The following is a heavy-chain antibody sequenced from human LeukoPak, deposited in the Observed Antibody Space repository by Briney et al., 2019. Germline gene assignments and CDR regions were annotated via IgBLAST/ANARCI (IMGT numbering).Heavy chain of an antibody. CDR2: IYYSWST. Sequence: PSETLYLTCTASGGPISSYYWSCIRQPPGKGLDWIGYIYYSWSTNYNPSLKSRVTISVDTSKNQFALKLSSVTAADTAVYYCARRMGGAALVYFDYWGQGTLLTVSS. CDR1: GGPISSYY. CDR3: ARRMGGAALVYFDY. J-gene: IGHJ4*02. D-gene: IGHD3-16*01. V-gene: IGHV4-59*01.